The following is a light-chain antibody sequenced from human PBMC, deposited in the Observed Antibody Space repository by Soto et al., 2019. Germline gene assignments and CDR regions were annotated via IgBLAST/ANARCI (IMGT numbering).Light chain of an antibody. CDR1: SSNIGAAYD. V-gene: IGLV1-40*01. CDR3: QSYDSSLRGWV. J-gene: IGLJ3*02. CDR2: GNN. Sequence: QSVLTQPPSVSGAPGQKVTISCTRSSSNIGAAYDVHWYQHLPGTAPKLLIYGNNNRPSGVPDRFSGSKSGTSASLAITGLHAEDEADYYCQSYDSSLRGWVFGGGTKLTVL.